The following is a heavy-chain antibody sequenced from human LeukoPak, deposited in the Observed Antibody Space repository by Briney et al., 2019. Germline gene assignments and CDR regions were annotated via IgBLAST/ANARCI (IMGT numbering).Heavy chain of an antibody. CDR3: ARYPYYYDSSGSTPSRLTFDY. CDR2: INHSGST. D-gene: IGHD3-22*01. CDR1: GGSFSGYY. V-gene: IGHV4-34*01. Sequence: SETLSLTCAVYGGSFSGYYWSWIRQPPGKGLEWIGEINHSGSTNYSPSLKSRVTISVDTSKNQFSLKLSSVTAADTAVYYCARYPYYYDSSGSTPSRLTFDYWGQGTLVTVSS. J-gene: IGHJ4*02.